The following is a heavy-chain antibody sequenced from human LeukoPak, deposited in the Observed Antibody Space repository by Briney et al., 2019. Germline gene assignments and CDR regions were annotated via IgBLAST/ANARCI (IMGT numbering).Heavy chain of an antibody. J-gene: IGHJ4*02. D-gene: IGHD3-10*01. Sequence: PGGSLRLSCAASGFTFSSYAMSWVRQAPGKGLEWVSAISGSGGSTYYADPVKGRFTISRDNSKNTLYLQMNSLRAEDTAVYYCAKGRYGSGRYYFDYWGQGTLVTVSS. V-gene: IGHV3-23*01. CDR1: GFTFSSYA. CDR2: ISGSGGST. CDR3: AKGRYGSGRYYFDY.